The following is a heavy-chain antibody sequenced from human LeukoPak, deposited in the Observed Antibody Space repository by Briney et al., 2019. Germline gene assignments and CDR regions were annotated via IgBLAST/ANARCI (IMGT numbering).Heavy chain of an antibody. V-gene: IGHV4-59*01. CDR3: ARDHREMDTTDAFDI. Sequence: PSETLSLTCTVSGGSISSYYWSWIRQPPGKGLEWIGYIYYSGSTNYNPSLKSRVTISVDTSKNQFSLKLSSVTAADTAVYYCARDHREMDTTDAFDIWGQGTMVTVSS. CDR1: GGSISSYY. J-gene: IGHJ3*02. D-gene: IGHD5-24*01. CDR2: IYYSGST.